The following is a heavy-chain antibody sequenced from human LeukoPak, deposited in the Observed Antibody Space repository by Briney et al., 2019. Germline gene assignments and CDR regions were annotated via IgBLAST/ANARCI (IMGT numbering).Heavy chain of an antibody. Sequence: SETLSLTCTVSGGSISSSSYYWGWIRQPPGKGLEWIGSIYYSGSTYYNPSLKSRVTISVDTSKNQFSLKLSSVTAADTAVCYCARANVGYDFWSGYYDAFDIWGQGTMVTVSS. CDR2: IYYSGST. J-gene: IGHJ3*02. D-gene: IGHD3-3*01. CDR1: GGSISSSSYY. CDR3: ARANVGYDFWSGYYDAFDI. V-gene: IGHV4-39*07.